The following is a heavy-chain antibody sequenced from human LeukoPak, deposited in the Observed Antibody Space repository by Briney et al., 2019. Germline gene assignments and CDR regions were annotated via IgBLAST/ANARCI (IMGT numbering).Heavy chain of an antibody. CDR1: GFTFSSYA. V-gene: IGHV3-30*04. Sequence: PGRSLRLSCAASGFTFSSYAMHWVRQAPGKGLEWVAVISYDGSNKYYADSVKGRFTISRDNSKNTLYLQMNSLRAEDTAVYYCARDGGNSLYYYYYGMDVWGQGTTVTVSS. CDR3: ARDGGNSLYYYYYGMDV. CDR2: ISYDGSNK. D-gene: IGHD4-23*01. J-gene: IGHJ6*02.